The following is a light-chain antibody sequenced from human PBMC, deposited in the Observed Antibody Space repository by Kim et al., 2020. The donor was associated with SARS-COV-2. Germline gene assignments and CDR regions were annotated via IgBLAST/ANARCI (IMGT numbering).Light chain of an antibody. CDR1: SSNIGSNY. Sequence: PGQRVTISCSGSSSNIGSNYVYWYQQLPGTAPKLLIYRNNQRPSGVPDRFSGSKSGTSSSLAISGLRSEDEADYYCAAWDDSFWVFGGGTQLTVL. CDR3: AAWDDSFWV. J-gene: IGLJ3*02. V-gene: IGLV1-47*01. CDR2: RNN.